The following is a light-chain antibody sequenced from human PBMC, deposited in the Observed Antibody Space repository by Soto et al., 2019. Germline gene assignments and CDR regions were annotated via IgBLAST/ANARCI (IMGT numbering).Light chain of an antibody. Sequence: ELVLTQSPGTLSLSPGERATLSCRASQSVSSSYLAWYQQKPGQAPRLLIYDASSRATGISDRFSGSGSGTDFTLTISRLESEDFAVYYCQQYGRSPYTFGQGTKVDIK. CDR2: DAS. CDR3: QQYGRSPYT. V-gene: IGKV3-20*01. J-gene: IGKJ2*01. CDR1: QSVSSSY.